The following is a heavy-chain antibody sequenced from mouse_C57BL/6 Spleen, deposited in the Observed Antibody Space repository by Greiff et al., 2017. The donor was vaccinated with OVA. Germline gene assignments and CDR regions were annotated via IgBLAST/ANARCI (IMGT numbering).Heavy chain of an antibody. J-gene: IGHJ4*01. CDR2: INPGSGGT. Sequence: VQLQQSGAELVRPGTSVKVSCKASGYAFTNYLIEWVKQRPGQGLEWIGVINPGSGGTNYNEKFKGKATLTADKSSSTAYMQLSSLTSEDSAVYFCARSRSPVVAHYYAMDYWGQGTSVTVSS. V-gene: IGHV1-54*01. D-gene: IGHD1-1*02. CDR3: ARSRSPVVAHYYAMDY. CDR1: GYAFTNYL.